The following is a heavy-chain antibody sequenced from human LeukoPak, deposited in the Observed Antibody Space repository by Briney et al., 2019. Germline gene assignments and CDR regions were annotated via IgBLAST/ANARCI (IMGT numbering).Heavy chain of an antibody. CDR2: IYYSGST. J-gene: IGHJ6*03. CDR1: GGSISSYY. CDR3: AREVYYYYYMDV. Sequence: SETLSLTCTVSGGSISSYYWSWIRQPPGKGLEWIGYIYYSGSTNYNPSLKSRVTISVDTSKNQFSLKLSSVTAADTAVYYCAREVYYYYYMDVWGKGTKVTVSS. V-gene: IGHV4-59*01.